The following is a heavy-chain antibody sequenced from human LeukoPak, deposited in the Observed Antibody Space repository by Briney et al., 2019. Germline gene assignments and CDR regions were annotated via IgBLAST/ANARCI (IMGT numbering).Heavy chain of an antibody. J-gene: IGHJ6*02. CDR1: GYSISSGYY. CDR3: ATSVAAAEASYYYYGMDV. D-gene: IGHD6-13*01. V-gene: IGHV4-38-2*02. Sequence: SETLSLTCTVSGYSISSGYYWGWIRQPPGKGLEWIGSIYHSGSTYYNPTLKSRVTISVDTSKNQFSLKLSSVTAADTAVYHCATSVAAAEASYYYYGMDVWGQGTTVTVSS. CDR2: IYHSGST.